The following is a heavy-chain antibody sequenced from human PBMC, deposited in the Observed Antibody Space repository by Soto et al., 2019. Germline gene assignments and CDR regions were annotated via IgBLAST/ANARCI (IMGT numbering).Heavy chain of an antibody. V-gene: IGHV4-4*02. D-gene: IGHD3-9*01. Sequence: SETLSLTCAVSGGSISSSNWWSWVRQPPGKGLEWIGEIYHSGSTNYNPSLKSRVTISVDKSKNQFSLKLSSVTAADTAVYYCARDRTDDILTGYPLLDYYGMDVWGQGXTVTVSS. CDR2: IYHSGST. CDR3: ARDRTDDILTGYPLLDYYGMDV. CDR1: GGSISSSNW. J-gene: IGHJ6*02.